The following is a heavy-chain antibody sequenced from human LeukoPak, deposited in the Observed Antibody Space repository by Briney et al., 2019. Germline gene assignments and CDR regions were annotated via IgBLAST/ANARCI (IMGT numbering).Heavy chain of an antibody. V-gene: IGHV4-34*01. J-gene: IGHJ4*02. CDR2: INHSGSN. D-gene: IGHD2-2*01. CDR3: ARGGRSCSSTGCLRGFDY. Sequence: SETLSLTCAVHRDSLTVYYWSWIRHPPGKGRECIGEINHSGSNNHDPSLKSRVSISVDASKNQFSPKISSVTGADPAVYYCARGGRSCSSTGCLRGFDYWGQGTLVTVSS. CDR1: RDSLTVYY.